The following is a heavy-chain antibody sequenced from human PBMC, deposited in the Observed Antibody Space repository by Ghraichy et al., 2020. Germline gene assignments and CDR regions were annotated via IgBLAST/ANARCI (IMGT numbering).Heavy chain of an antibody. D-gene: IGHD3-10*01. CDR1: GFNFNDYY. V-gene: IGHV3-11*05. J-gene: IGHJ6*02. CDR3: AREKAYGSGDYYGLDV. CDR2: ISSSGEYT. Sequence: GGSLRLSCAGSGFNFNDYYISWIRQAPGKGLEWISYISSSGEYTSYADSVKGRSAISRDNAENSVYLQMNGLRAEDTAVYYCAREKAYGSGDYYGLDVWGQGTTVTVSS.